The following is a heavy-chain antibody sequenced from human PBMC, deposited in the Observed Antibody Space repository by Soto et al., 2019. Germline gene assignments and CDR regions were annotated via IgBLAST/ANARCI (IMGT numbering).Heavy chain of an antibody. CDR2: LWYDGSNE. CDR3: ASDLVGNLDYSMGV. CDR1: GFTFSNYG. D-gene: IGHD2-8*02. V-gene: IGHV3-33*01. J-gene: IGHJ6*02. Sequence: QVQLVESGGGVVQPGRPLRLSCSASGFTFSNYGMHWVRQAPGKGLEWVAVLWYDGSNEDYAESVKGRFTISRDNSKNTRFLQMNSLRVEDTAVYYCASDLVGNLDYSMGVRGQGATVTV.